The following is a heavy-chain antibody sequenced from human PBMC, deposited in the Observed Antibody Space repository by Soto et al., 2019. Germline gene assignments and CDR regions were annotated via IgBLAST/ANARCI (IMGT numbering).Heavy chain of an antibody. CDR2: ISYDGTNK. Sequence: QVQLVESGGGVVQPGRSLRLSCAASGFTFSNYDMHWVRQAPGKGLEWVAVISYDGTNKYYAGSVKGRFTISRDNSKNTMYLQMNSLRDEDTAVYYCTRGIKGGLDPWCQGTLVTVSS. J-gene: IGHJ5*02. CDR3: TRGIKGGLDP. V-gene: IGHV3-30-3*01. CDR1: GFTFSNYD.